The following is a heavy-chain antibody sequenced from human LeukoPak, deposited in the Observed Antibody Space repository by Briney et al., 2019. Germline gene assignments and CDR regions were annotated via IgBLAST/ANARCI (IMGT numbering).Heavy chain of an antibody. CDR2: IYSGGST. J-gene: IGHJ4*02. V-gene: IGHV3-53*01. D-gene: IGHD3-22*01. Sequence: PGGSLRLSCAASGFTVSSNYMSWVRQAPGKGLEWVSVIYSGGSTYYADSVKGRFTISRDNSKNTLYLQMNSLRAEDTAVYYCAKVHYYDSSGYFDYWGQGTLVTVSS. CDR1: GFTVSSNY. CDR3: AKVHYYDSSGYFDY.